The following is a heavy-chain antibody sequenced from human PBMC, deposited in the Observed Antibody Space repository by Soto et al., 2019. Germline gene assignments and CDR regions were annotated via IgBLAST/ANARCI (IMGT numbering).Heavy chain of an antibody. V-gene: IGHV3-30*18. D-gene: IGHD6-19*01. J-gene: IGHJ6*02. CDR1: GFTFSSYG. Sequence: QVQLVESGGVGVQPGRSLRLSCAASGFTFSSYGIHWVRQAPGKGLEWVAVISYDGRNKYYADSVKGRFAISRDNSRNTLYLQMSSLRAEYTAVYYCVKDGSSGWPYYYGLDVWGQGTTVTVSS. CDR3: VKDGSSGWPYYYGLDV. CDR2: ISYDGRNK.